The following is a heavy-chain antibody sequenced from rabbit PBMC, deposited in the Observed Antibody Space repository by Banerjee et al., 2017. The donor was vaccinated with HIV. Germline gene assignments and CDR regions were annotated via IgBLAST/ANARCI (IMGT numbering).Heavy chain of an antibody. D-gene: IGHD4-1*01. Sequence: QQQLEESGGGLVKPGGTLTLTCKASGIDFSSYWMWWVRRAPGKGLEWIACIYTGDGSTYYASWAKGRFTISKTSSTTVTLQMTSLTAADTATYFCARDLAGVIGWNFHLWGPGTLVTVS. CDR3: ARDLAGVIGWNFHL. J-gene: IGHJ4*01. CDR1: GIDFSSYW. V-gene: IGHV1S45*01. CDR2: IYTGDGST.